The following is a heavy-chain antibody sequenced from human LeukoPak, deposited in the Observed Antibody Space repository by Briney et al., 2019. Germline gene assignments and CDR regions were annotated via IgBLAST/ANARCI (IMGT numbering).Heavy chain of an antibody. V-gene: IGHV4-34*01. D-gene: IGHD2-2*01. J-gene: IGHJ5*02. CDR1: CGSFSGYY. CDR3: ARGLVGPAAFDP. Sequence: SETLSLTCAVDCGSFSGYYWSWIRQPPGKGLEWIGEINHSGSTNYNPSLKSRVTISVDTSKNQFSLKLSSVTAADTAVYYCARGLVGPAAFDPWGQGTLVTVSS. CDR2: INHSGST.